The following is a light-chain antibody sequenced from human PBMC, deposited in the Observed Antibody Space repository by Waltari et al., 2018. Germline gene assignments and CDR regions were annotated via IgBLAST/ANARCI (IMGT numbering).Light chain of an antibody. CDR3: ALYMGGGIWV. CDR1: SGSISATSY. V-gene: IGLV8-61*01. CDR2: KAN. J-gene: IGLJ3*02. Sequence: QTVVTQEPSLSVSPGGTVTLTCALSSGSISATSYATWYQQTPGQAPRTLVYKANTRSSGVPDRFSGSSLENKAALTITGAQADDECDYYCALYMGGGIWVFGGGTKLTVL.